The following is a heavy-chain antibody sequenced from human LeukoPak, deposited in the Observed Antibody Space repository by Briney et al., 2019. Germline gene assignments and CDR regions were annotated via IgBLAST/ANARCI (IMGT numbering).Heavy chain of an antibody. CDR3: ARDQGSSSFDGYYYYYGMDV. J-gene: IGHJ6*02. D-gene: IGHD6-13*01. Sequence: SETLSLTCAVYGVSFSGYYWSWIRQPPGKGLEWIGEINHSGSTNYNPSLKSRVTISVDTSKNQFSLKLSSVTAADTAVYYCARDQGSSSFDGYYYYYGMDVWGQGTTVTVSS. CDR1: GVSFSGYY. V-gene: IGHV4-34*01. CDR2: INHSGST.